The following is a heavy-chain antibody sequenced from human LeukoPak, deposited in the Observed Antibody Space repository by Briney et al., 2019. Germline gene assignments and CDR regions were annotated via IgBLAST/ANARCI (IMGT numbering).Heavy chain of an antibody. V-gene: IGHV4-39*01. CDR3: ARRYYDFWSGYYDY. J-gene: IGHJ4*02. CDR2: IYYSGST. Sequence: SETLSLTCTVSRDSISSSSYYWGWIRQPPGKGLEWIGSIYYSGSTYYNPSLKSRVTISVDTSKNQFSLKLSSVTAADTAVYYCARRYYDFWSGYYDYWGQGTLVTVSS. D-gene: IGHD3-3*01. CDR1: RDSISSSSYY.